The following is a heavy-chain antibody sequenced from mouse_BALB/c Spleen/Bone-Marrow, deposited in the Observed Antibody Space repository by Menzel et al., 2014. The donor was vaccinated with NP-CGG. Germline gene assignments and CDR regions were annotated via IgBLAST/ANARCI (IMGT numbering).Heavy chain of an antibody. Sequence: VQLQQSGPELGKPGASVKISCKASGYSFTGYNMYWVKQSHRKSLEWIGYIDPYNGGTSYNQKSKGKATLTVDKSSSTAYMHLNSLTSEDSAIYYCAREAAYYGNYGAMDYWGRGTSVTVSS. CDR1: GYSFTGYN. CDR2: IDPYNGGT. V-gene: IGHV1S135*01. J-gene: IGHJ4*01. CDR3: AREAAYYGNYGAMDY. D-gene: IGHD2-10*01.